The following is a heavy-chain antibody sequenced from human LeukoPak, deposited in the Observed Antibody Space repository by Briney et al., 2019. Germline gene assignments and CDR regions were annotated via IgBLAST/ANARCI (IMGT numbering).Heavy chain of an antibody. CDR1: RFTFSNFA. Sequence: GGSLRLSCAASRFTFSNFAMSWVRQAPGKGLEWVSTISGSAYSTYYADSVKGRFTISRDNSKNTLYLQMNSLRAEDAAVYYWARGRGFFGGNPYTDAFYIWGQRTMGTGSS. CDR3: ARGRGFFGGNPYTDAFYI. CDR2: ISGSAYST. J-gene: IGHJ3*02. D-gene: IGHD4-23*01. V-gene: IGHV3-23*01.